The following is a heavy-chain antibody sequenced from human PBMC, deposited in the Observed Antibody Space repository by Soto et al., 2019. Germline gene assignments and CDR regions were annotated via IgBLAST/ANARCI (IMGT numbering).Heavy chain of an antibody. D-gene: IGHD4-17*01. CDR3: AKEPTSTVEGAFDL. CDR2: ISASGGNT. V-gene: IGHV3-23*01. J-gene: IGHJ3*01. Sequence: EVQLLESGGGLVQPGGSLRLSCTGSGFIFSTFAMSWVRQAPGKGLEWLSAISASGGNTYYPDSVKGRFNISRDISENTLSLQMSSLGGEDTAVYHCAKEPTSTVEGAFDLWGRGTMVTVSS. CDR1: GFIFSTFA.